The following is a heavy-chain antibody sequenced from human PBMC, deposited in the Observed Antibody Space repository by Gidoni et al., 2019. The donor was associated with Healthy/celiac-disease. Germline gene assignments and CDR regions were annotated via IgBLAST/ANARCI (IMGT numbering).Heavy chain of an antibody. CDR1: GYTFTGYY. CDR3: ARDPSIAARPDDYYYYGMDV. Sequence: QVQLVQSGAEVKKPGASVTVSCKASGYTFTGYYMHWVRQAPGQGLEWMGWINPNSGGTNYAQKFQGRVTMTRDTSISTAYMELSRLRSDDTAVYYCARDPSIAARPDDYYYYGMDVWGQGTTVTVSS. CDR2: INPNSGGT. V-gene: IGHV1-2*02. D-gene: IGHD6-6*01. J-gene: IGHJ6*02.